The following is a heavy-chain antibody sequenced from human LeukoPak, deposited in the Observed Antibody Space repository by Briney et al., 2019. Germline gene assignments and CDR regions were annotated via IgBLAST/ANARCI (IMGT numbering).Heavy chain of an antibody. J-gene: IGHJ4*02. D-gene: IGHD5-18*01. Sequence: PGGSLRLSCAASGFTFSTYSMNWVRQAPGKGLEWVSSISSSSSYIYYADSVKGRFTISRDNAKNSLYLQMNSLRAEDTAVYYCARDLDTAMVSRCGYWGQGTLVTVSS. CDR3: ARDLDTAMVSRCGY. V-gene: IGHV3-21*01. CDR2: ISSSSSYI. CDR1: GFTFSTYS.